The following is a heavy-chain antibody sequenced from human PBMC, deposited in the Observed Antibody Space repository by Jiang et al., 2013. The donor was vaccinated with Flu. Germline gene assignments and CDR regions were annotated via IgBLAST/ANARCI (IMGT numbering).Heavy chain of an antibody. V-gene: IGHV1-2*04. CDR3: AGEGPIVVVPADYYYYGMDV. CDR2: INPNSGGT. D-gene: IGHD2-2*01. CDR1: GYTFTGYY. J-gene: IGHJ6*02. Sequence: SCKASGYTFTGYYMHWVRQAPGQGLEWMGWINPNSGGTNYAQKFQGWVTMTRDTSISTTYMELSRLRSDDTAVYYCAGEGPIVVVPADYYYYGMDVWGQGTTVTVSS.